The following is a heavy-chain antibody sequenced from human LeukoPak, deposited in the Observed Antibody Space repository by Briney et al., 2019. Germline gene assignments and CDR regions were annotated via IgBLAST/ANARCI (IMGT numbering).Heavy chain of an antibody. D-gene: IGHD1-1*01. CDR1: GFTFSDYS. V-gene: IGHV3-21*01. CDR3: VRDLMGSGSTTAYLHH. J-gene: IGHJ1*01. CDR2: ISRSSRHV. Sequence: GGSLRLSCAASGFTFSDYSMNWVRQAPGKGLEWVSSISRSSRHVYYAGSVKGRFTISRDNSKNSLYLQMNSLRAEDMAVYFCVRDLMGSGSTTAYLHHWGQGTLVTVSS.